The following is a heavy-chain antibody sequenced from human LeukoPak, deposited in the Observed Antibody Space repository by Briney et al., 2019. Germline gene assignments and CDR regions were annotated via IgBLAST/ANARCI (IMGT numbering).Heavy chain of an antibody. D-gene: IGHD6-13*01. CDR2: IYYSGST. J-gene: IGHJ4*02. CDR3: ARKGQQLVNFDY. Sequence: PSETLSLTCTVSGGSISSSSYYWGWIRQPPGKGPEWIGSIYYSGSTYYNPSLKSRVTISVDTSKNQFSLKLSSVTAADTAVYYCARKGQQLVNFDYWGQGTLVTVSS. CDR1: GGSISSSSYY. V-gene: IGHV4-39*07.